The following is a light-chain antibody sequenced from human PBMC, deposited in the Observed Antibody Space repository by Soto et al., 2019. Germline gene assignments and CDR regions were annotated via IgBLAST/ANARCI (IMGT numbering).Light chain of an antibody. CDR2: DVS. J-gene: IGLJ1*01. Sequence: QSALTQSDSVSGSPGQSITISCIGTSSDIGAYNYASWYQQHPGKAPKLIIYDVSNRPSGVSNRFSGSKSGYTASLTISGLQAEDEADYYCSSYSSTITRVFGTGTKLTVL. V-gene: IGLV2-14*03. CDR1: SSDIGAYNY. CDR3: SSYSSTITRV.